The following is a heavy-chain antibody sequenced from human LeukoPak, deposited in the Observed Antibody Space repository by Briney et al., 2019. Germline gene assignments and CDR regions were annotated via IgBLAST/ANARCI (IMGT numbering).Heavy chain of an antibody. CDR2: ISGSGTI. D-gene: IGHD3-10*01. Sequence: SETLSLTCTVSGGSINSYWSWIRQPAGKGLEWIGRISGSGTITYNPALQSRLSISIDTSKNQFSLKLMSVTAADTAVYYCARRVRGRSGITMLRGVRGHNWFDPWGQGTLVTVSS. J-gene: IGHJ5*02. V-gene: IGHV4-4*07. CDR3: ARRVRGRSGITMLRGVRGHNWFDP. CDR1: GGSINSY.